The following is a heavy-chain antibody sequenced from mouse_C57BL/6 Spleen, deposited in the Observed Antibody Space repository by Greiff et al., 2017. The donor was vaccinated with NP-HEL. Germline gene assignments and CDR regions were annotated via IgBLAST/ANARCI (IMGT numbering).Heavy chain of an antibody. Sequence: EVMLVESGGGLVKPGGSLKLSCAASGFTFSSYAMSWVRQTPEKRLEWVATISDGGSYTYYPDNVKGRFTISRDNAKNNLYLQMSHLKYEDTAMYYCARDGANWDGDYWGQGTTLTVSS. CDR2: ISDGGSYT. D-gene: IGHD4-1*01. J-gene: IGHJ2*01. V-gene: IGHV5-4*01. CDR1: GFTFSSYA. CDR3: ARDGANWDGDY.